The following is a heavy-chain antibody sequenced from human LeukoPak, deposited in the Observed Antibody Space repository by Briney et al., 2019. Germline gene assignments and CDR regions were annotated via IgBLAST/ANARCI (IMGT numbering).Heavy chain of an antibody. J-gene: IGHJ4*02. CDR2: MNPNSGNT. CDR1: GYTFTGYD. D-gene: IGHD6-13*01. CDR3: ARGRGSSWPGNY. V-gene: IGHV1-8*03. Sequence: ASVKVSCKASGYTFTGYDISWVRQATGQGLEWMGWMNPNSGNTGYARKFQGRVTITRNTSISTAYMELSSLRSEDTAVYYCARGRGSSWPGNYWGQGTLVTVSS.